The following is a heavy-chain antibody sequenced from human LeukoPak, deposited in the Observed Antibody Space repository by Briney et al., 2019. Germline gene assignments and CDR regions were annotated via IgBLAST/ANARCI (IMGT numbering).Heavy chain of an antibody. CDR2: IYYSGST. Sequence: PSETLSLTCTVSGGSISSSSYYWGWIRQPPGKGLEWIGSIYYSGSTYYNPSLKSRVTISVDTSKNQFSLKLSSVTAADTAVYYCARGERWPPISDYFDYWGQGTLVTVSS. D-gene: IGHD2-15*01. CDR3: ARGERWPPISDYFDY. CDR1: GGSISSSSYY. J-gene: IGHJ4*02. V-gene: IGHV4-39*07.